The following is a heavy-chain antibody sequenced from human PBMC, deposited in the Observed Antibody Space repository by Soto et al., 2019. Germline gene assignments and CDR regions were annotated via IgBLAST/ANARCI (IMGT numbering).Heavy chain of an antibody. J-gene: IGHJ4*02. CDR1: GYTFTGYF. D-gene: IGHD3-10*01. Sequence: QVQLVQSGAEVKKPGASVKVSCKASGYTFTGYFMHWVRQAPGQGLEWMGWINPNSGASNLAQNFLGRVTMTRDTSISTAYLELSRLRSDDTAIYYCSRGRYDRLVWTDYWGQGALVTVSS. V-gene: IGHV1-2*02. CDR2: INPNSGAS. CDR3: SRGRYDRLVWTDY.